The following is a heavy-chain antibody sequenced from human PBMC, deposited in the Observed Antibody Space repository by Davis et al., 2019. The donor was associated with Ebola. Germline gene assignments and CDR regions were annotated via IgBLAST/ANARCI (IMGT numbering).Heavy chain of an antibody. Sequence: GESLKISCAASGFTFSSYAMSWARQAPGKGLEWVSAISGSGGSTYYADSVKGRFTISRDNAKNTLYLQMNSLRAEDTAVNYCAKVYCSSTSCHYYYYYYYMDVWGKGTTVTVSS. CDR3: AKVYCSSTSCHYYYYYYYMDV. CDR1: GFTFSSYA. D-gene: IGHD2-2*01. V-gene: IGHV3-23*01. J-gene: IGHJ6*03. CDR2: ISGSGGST.